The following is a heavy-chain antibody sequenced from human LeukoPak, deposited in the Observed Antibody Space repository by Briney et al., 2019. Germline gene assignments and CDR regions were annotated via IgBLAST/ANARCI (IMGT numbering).Heavy chain of an antibody. V-gene: IGHV3-53*01. Sequence: GGSLRLSCAASGFSVSSNFMSWVRQTPGKGLEWVSVIYSDGTTYYEDSVKGRFTVSRDKSKNTLSLQMNSLRAEDTAVYYCAGEKGRGVISPYFDCWGQGTLVTVSS. J-gene: IGHJ4*01. CDR1: GFSVSSNF. CDR2: IYSDGTT. D-gene: IGHD3-10*01. CDR3: AGEKGRGVISPYFDC.